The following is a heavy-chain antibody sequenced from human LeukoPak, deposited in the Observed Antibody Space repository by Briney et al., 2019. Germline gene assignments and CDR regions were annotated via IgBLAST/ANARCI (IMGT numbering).Heavy chain of an antibody. Sequence: GGSLRLSCAASGFTFSSYAMSWVRQAPGKGLEWVSASSGSGGSTYYADSVKGRFTISRDNSKNTLYLQMNSLRAEDTAVYYCAKGTSWVSDYYYMDVWGKGTTVTVSS. CDR2: SSGSGGST. CDR3: AKGTSWVSDYYYMDV. CDR1: GFTFSSYA. V-gene: IGHV3-23*01. D-gene: IGHD2-8*01. J-gene: IGHJ6*03.